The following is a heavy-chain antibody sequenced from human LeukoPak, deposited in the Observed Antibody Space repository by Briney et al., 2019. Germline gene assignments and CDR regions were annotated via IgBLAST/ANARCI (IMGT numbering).Heavy chain of an antibody. V-gene: IGHV1-69*05. D-gene: IGHD3-22*01. J-gene: IGHJ5*02. CDR1: GGTFRSYA. CDR3: ARYYYDSSGSPEGGFDP. Sequence: VASVKVSXKASGGTFRSYAISWVRQAPGQGLEWMGRIIPIFGTANYAQKFQGRVTITTDESTSTAYMELSSLRSEDTAVYYCARYYYDSSGSPEGGFDPWGQGTLVTVSS. CDR2: IIPIFGTA.